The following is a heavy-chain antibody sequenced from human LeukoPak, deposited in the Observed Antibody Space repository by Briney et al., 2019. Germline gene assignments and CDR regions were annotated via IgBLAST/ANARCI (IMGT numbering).Heavy chain of an antibody. J-gene: IGHJ4*02. CDR1: GFTVSSHD. CDR2: IYMGGTT. CDR3: LRVGDEVAYPRGYLDH. Sequence: PGGSLRLSCAASGFTVSSHDMSWVRQAPGKGLEWVSVIYMGGTTYYADSVEGRFTISRQSSNNTLYLQMNSLGIEDTAVYYCLRVGDEVAYPRGYLDHWGQGTLVTVSS. D-gene: IGHD5-12*01. V-gene: IGHV3-53*04.